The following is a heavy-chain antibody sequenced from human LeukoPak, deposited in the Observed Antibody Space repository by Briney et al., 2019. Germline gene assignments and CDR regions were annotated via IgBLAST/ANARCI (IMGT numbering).Heavy chain of an antibody. CDR3: ARDRKPTPLYYGMDV. Sequence: GGSLRLSCAASGFTVSSNYMSWVRQAPGKGLEWVSVIYSGGSTYYADSVKGRFTISRDNSKNTLYLQMNSLRAEDTAVYYCARDRKPTPLYYGMDVWGQGTTVTVSS. CDR2: IYSGGST. CDR1: GFTVSSNY. J-gene: IGHJ6*02. V-gene: IGHV3-53*01.